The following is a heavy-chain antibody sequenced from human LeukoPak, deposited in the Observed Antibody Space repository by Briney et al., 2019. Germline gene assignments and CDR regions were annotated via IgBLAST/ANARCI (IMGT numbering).Heavy chain of an antibody. CDR1: GFTFSNYA. V-gene: IGHV3-23*01. CDR3: ARDPRVGVTAAGFFHH. CDR2: VDSGGPNT. J-gene: IGHJ1*01. Sequence: GGSLRLSCAASGFTFSNYALGWVRQAPGKGLEWVSGVDSGGPNTLYADSVKGLFTISRDNSKSILYLQMNSLRAEDTAVYYCARDPRVGVTAAGFFHHWGQGTLVTVSS. D-gene: IGHD1-26*01.